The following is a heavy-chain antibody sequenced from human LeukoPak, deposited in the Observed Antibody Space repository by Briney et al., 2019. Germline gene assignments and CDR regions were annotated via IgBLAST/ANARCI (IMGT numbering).Heavy chain of an antibody. CDR3: ARGGPTVTTPIDY. J-gene: IGHJ4*02. D-gene: IGHD4-17*01. Sequence: GGSLRLSCAASGFTFSSYAMHWVRQAPGKGLEWVAVISYDGSNKYYADSVKGRFTISRDNSKNTLYLQMNSLRAEDMAVYYCARGGPTVTTPIDYWGQGTLVTVSS. V-gene: IGHV3-30-3*01. CDR1: GFTFSSYA. CDR2: ISYDGSNK.